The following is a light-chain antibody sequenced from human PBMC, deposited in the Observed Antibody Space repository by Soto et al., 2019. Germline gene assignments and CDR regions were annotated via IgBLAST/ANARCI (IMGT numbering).Light chain of an antibody. CDR2: EDN. V-gene: IGLV6-57*03. CDR1: SGSIASNY. J-gene: IGLJ3*02. Sequence: NFMLTQPHSVSESPGKTVTISCTRSSGSIASNYVQWYQQRPGIAPTTVIYEDNQRPSGVPDRFSGSIDSSSNSASLTISGLKTEDEADYYCQSYDSSNWVFGGGTKLTVL. CDR3: QSYDSSNWV.